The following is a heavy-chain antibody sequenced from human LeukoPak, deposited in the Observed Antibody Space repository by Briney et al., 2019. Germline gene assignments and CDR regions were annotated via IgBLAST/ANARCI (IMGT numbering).Heavy chain of an antibody. D-gene: IGHD5-18*01. CDR2: IYYSGST. Sequence: SQTLSLTCTVSGGSVSSGDYYWNWIRQPPGKGLEWIGNIYYSGSTSYNPSLKSRVTISIDTSKNQFSLNLNSVTAADTAVYYCARADTYLDYWGQGILVTVSS. CDR1: GGSVSSGDYY. V-gene: IGHV4-30-4*08. CDR3: ARADTYLDY. J-gene: IGHJ4*02.